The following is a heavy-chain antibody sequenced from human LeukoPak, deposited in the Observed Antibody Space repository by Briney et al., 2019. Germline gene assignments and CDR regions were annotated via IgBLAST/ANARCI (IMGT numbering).Heavy chain of an antibody. CDR3: ARTDTTGKGYFDY. CDR1: GFTLSRCW. Sequence: GSLRLSCAAPGFTLSRCWMSWVRQAPGKGLEWVANINPAGRGEYYVDSVKGRVTTSTDNAKNSLYLQMNRLRAEDTPVYYCARTDTTGKGYFDYWGQGALVTVSS. D-gene: IGHD1-1*01. CDR2: INPAGRGE. V-gene: IGHV3-7*01. J-gene: IGHJ4*02.